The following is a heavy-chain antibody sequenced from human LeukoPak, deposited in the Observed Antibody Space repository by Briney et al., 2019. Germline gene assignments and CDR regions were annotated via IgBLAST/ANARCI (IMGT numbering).Heavy chain of an antibody. V-gene: IGHV3-74*01. Sequence: GGSLRLSCAASGFTCSSYWMHWVRQAPGKGLVWVSRINSDGSSTSYADSVKGRFTISRDNAKNTLYLQMNSLRAEDTAVYYCAREDYGEAFDYWGQGTLVTVSS. CDR2: INSDGSST. CDR1: GFTCSSYW. CDR3: AREDYGEAFDY. J-gene: IGHJ4*02. D-gene: IGHD4-17*01.